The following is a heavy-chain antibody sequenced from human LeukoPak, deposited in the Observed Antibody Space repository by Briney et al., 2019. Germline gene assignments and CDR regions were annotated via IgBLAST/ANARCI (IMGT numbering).Heavy chain of an antibody. CDR2: IYHSGST. Sequence: PSQTLSLTCAVSGGSISSGGYSWSWIRQPPGKGLEWIGYIYHSGSTYYNPSLKSRVTISVDRSKNQFSLKLSSVTAADTAVYYCARARAGVLDYWGRGTLVTVSS. CDR1: GGSISSGGYS. J-gene: IGHJ4*02. CDR3: ARARAGVLDY. D-gene: IGHD6-19*01. V-gene: IGHV4-30-2*01.